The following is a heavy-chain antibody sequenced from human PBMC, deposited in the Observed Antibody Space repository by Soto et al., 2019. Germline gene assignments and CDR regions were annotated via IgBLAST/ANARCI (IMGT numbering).Heavy chain of an antibody. Sequence: GGSLRLSCAASGFTFSSYEMHWVRQAPGKGLEWISYISSTGGGTHYADSVKGRFTMSRDNTKNSVSLQMSSLRAEDTAVYYCVRDLHEPLATDALRVANWGQGTQVTVSS. CDR3: VRDLHEPLATDALRVAN. CDR2: ISSTGGGT. V-gene: IGHV3-48*03. CDR1: GFTFSSYE. J-gene: IGHJ4*02. D-gene: IGHD2-15*01.